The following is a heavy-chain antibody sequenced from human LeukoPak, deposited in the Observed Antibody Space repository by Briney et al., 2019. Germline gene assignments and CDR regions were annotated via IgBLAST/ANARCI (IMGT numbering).Heavy chain of an antibody. J-gene: IGHJ4*02. CDR1: GYTFTSYD. V-gene: IGHV1-8*01. D-gene: IGHD3-10*01. Sequence: GASVKVSCKASGYTFTSYDINWVRQATGQGLEWMGWMNPNSGNTGYAQKFQGRVTMTRNTSISTAYMELSSLRSEDTAVYYCATDLGGRARKRRDRNRWFGELTRSTYWGQGTLVTVSS. CDR2: MNPNSGNT. CDR3: ATDLGGRARKRRDRNRWFGELTRSTY.